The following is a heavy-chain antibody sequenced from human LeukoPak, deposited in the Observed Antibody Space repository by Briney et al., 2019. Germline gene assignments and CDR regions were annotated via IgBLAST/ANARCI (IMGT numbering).Heavy chain of an antibody. D-gene: IGHD3-3*01. CDR2: INPNSGGT. CDR3: ARSSPVTIFGVVQQPFDP. Sequence: ASVKVSCKASGYTFTGYYMHWVRQAPGQGLEWMGWINPNSGGTNYAQKFQGWVTMTRDTSISTAYMELSRLRSDETAVYYCARSSPVTIFGVVQQPFDPWGQGALVTVSS. J-gene: IGHJ5*02. CDR1: GYTFTGYY. V-gene: IGHV1-2*04.